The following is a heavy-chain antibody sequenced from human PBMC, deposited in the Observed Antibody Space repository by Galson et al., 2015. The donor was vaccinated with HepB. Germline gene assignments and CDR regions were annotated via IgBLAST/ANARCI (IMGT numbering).Heavy chain of an antibody. D-gene: IGHD1-26*01. V-gene: IGHV5-10-1*01. CDR2: IDPSDSYT. Sequence: QSGAEVNNPGESLRISCKGSGYTFTSYWISWVRQMPGKGLAWMGRIDPSDSYTTYSPSFRGHVTISADKSINTAYLQWSSLKASDTAMYYCARQIVGATGGFWGQGTLVTVSS. J-gene: IGHJ4*02. CDR1: GYTFTSYW. CDR3: ARQIVGATGGF.